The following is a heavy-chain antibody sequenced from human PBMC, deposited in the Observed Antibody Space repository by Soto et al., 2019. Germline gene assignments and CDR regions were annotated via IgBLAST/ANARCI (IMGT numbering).Heavy chain of an antibody. Sequence: QLVESGGGLVQPGGSLRLSCVGSGFSFSDHYIVWVRQAPGKGREWVVLCENKANSYRTEYAASVIGRFTISRDDSKNSLYLQMSSLKIEDTAMYTCTNGYSGLHFSALDGWGQVTFVTVSS. CDR1: GFSFSDHY. D-gene: IGHD5-12*01. CDR2: CENKANSYRT. V-gene: IGHV3-72*01. J-gene: IGHJ3*01. CDR3: TNGYSGLHFSALDG.